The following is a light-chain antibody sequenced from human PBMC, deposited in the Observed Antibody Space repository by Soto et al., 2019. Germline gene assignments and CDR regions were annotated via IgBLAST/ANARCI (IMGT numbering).Light chain of an antibody. CDR1: QSVSSSY. CDR3: QQYGSPWT. CDR2: GAS. Sequence: EVVLTQSPGTLSLSPGEGATLSCRASQSVSSSYLAWYQQKPGQAPRLLIHGASSRATGIPNRFSGSGSGTDFTLTISRLEPEDFAVYYCQQYGSPWTFGQGTKVEIQ. J-gene: IGKJ1*01. V-gene: IGKV3-20*01.